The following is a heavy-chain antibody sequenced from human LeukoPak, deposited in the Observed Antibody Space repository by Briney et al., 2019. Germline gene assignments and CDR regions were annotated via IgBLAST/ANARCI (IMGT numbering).Heavy chain of an antibody. V-gene: IGHV1-2*02. CDR2: INPNSGGT. CDR3: ARFGVVVHPYYFDY. J-gene: IGHJ4*02. D-gene: IGHD3-22*01. Sequence: ASVKVSCKASGYTFTGYYMHWVRQAPGQGLEWMGWINPNSGGTNYAQQFQGRVTMTRDTSISTAYMELSRLRSDGTAVYYCARFGVVVHPYYFDYWGQGTLVTVSS. CDR1: GYTFTGYY.